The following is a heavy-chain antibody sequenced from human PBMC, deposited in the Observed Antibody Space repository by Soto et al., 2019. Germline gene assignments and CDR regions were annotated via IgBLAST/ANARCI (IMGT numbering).Heavy chain of an antibody. Sequence: QVQLVQSGGEVKKTGASVKVSCKTSGYTFTTYGISWVRQAPGQGLEWVGWISAYSGKTHYAQKFQGKVTMTTDTSTNTAYLELGSLRFDDTAVYYCARDPYLGDHQYWGQGTLVTVSS. J-gene: IGHJ4*02. V-gene: IGHV1-18*01. CDR2: ISAYSGKT. CDR3: ARDPYLGDHQY. D-gene: IGHD3-16*01. CDR1: GYTFTTYG.